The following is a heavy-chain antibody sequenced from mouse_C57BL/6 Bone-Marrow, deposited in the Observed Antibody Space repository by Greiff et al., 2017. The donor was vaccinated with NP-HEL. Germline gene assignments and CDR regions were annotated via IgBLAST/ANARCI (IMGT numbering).Heavy chain of an antibody. V-gene: IGHV14-4*01. Sequence: VQLQQPGAELVRPGASVKLSCTASGFNIKDDYMHWVKQRPEQGLEWIGWIDPENGDTEYASKFPGKATLTADTSSNTAYLQLSSLTSEDTAVYYCTKTAQATFPFTFDYWGQGTTLTVSS. CDR2: IDPENGDT. D-gene: IGHD3-2*02. CDR3: TKTAQATFPFTFDY. CDR1: GFNIKDDY. J-gene: IGHJ2*01.